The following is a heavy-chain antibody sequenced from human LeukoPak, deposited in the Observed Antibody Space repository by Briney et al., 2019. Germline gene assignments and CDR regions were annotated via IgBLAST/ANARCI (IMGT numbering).Heavy chain of an antibody. CDR1: GFTFSSYS. CDR3: AREASPRGCSSTSCYKGLNAFDI. J-gene: IGHJ3*02. CDR2: TSSSSSTI. Sequence: GESLRLSCAASGFTFSSYSMNWVRQAPGKGLEWVSYTSSSSSTIYYADSVKGRFTISRDNAKNSLYLQMNSLRAEDTAVYYCAREASPRGCSSTSCYKGLNAFDIWGQGTMVTVSS. V-gene: IGHV3-48*04. D-gene: IGHD2-2*02.